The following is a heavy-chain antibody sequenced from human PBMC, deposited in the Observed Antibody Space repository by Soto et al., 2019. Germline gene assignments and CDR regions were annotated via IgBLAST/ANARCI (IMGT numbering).Heavy chain of an antibody. D-gene: IGHD5-12*01. CDR1: GFTFSDHY. Sequence: EAQLVESGGGLVQPGGPLRLSCAASGFTFSDHYMDWVRQAPGKGLEWVGRTRNKANSYTTEYAASVKGRFTISRDDSKNSLYLQRNSLKTEDTAVYYCARDSVGGYHDYWGQGTLVTVSS. V-gene: IGHV3-72*01. J-gene: IGHJ4*02. CDR3: ARDSVGGYHDY. CDR2: TRNKANSYTT.